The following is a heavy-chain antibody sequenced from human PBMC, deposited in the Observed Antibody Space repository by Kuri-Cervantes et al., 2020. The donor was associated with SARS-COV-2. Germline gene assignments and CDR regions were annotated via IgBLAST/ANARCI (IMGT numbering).Heavy chain of an antibody. V-gene: IGHV3-7*03. CDR3: ARDQCSGGSCHGLFDY. CDR1: GFTFSGHW. Sequence: GESLKISCAASGFTFSGHWIHWVRQAPGKGLEWVANIKQDGSEKYYVDSVKGRFTISRDNAKNSLYLQMNSLRAEDTAVYYCARDQCSGGSCHGLFDYWGQGTLVTVSS. CDR2: IKQDGSEK. J-gene: IGHJ4*02. D-gene: IGHD2-15*01.